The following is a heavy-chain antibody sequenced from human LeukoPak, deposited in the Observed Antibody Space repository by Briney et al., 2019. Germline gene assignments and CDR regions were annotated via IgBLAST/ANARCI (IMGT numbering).Heavy chain of an antibody. J-gene: IGHJ3*01. D-gene: IGHD3-16*01. CDR1: GGSISSHY. CDR2: IYNSGST. Sequence: SETLSLTCTVSGGSISSHYWSWIRQPPGKGLEWIGYIYNSGSTNYNPSLRSRVTISLDTSKNQFSLHLTSVTAADTAVYFCARDDYGVFDAFDVWGQGTVVTVSS. CDR3: ARDDYGVFDAFDV. V-gene: IGHV4-59*08.